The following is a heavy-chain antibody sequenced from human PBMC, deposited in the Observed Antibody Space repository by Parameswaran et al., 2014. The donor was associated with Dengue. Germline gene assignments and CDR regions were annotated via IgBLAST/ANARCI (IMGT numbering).Heavy chain of an antibody. CDR2: INPKNGGT. Sequence: WVRQAPGQGLEWMGRINPKNGGTQYSQKFQGRVTMTRDTSISTAYMELSRLRSDDTAVYYCATGGQVGWYLLGGWPRFWGQGTLVTVSS. V-gene: IGHV1-2*06. CDR3: ATGGQVGWYLLGGWPRF. J-gene: IGHJ4*02. D-gene: IGHD4-23*01.